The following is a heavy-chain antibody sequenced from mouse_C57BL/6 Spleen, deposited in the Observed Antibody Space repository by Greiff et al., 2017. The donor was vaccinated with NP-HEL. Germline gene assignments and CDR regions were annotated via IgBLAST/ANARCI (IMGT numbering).Heavy chain of an antibody. D-gene: IGHD2-12*01. CDR1: GFSFNTYA. CDR2: IRSKSNNYAT. CDR3: VGCYDGAWFAY. J-gene: IGHJ3*01. Sequence: EVMLVESGGGLVQPKGSLKLSCAASGFSFNTYAMNWVRQAPGKGLEWVARIRSKSNNYATYYADSVKDRFTISRDDSESMLYLQMNNLKTEDTAMYYCVGCYDGAWFAYWGQGTLVTVSA. V-gene: IGHV10-1*01.